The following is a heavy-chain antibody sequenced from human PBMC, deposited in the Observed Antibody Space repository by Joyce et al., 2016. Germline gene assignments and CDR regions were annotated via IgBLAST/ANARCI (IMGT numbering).Heavy chain of an antibody. V-gene: IGHV3-30*04. Sequence: QVQLVESGGGVVQPGRSLRLSCAASGFTFSSHSMHWARQAPGKGLEWGTLILYDGSNAYYADSVKGRFTISRDNSKSTLYLQMNSLRAEDTAVYYCARDNGYSNGHGFDYWGQGTLVTVSS. CDR1: GFTFSSHS. D-gene: IGHD5-18*01. CDR2: ILYDGSNA. J-gene: IGHJ4*02. CDR3: ARDNGYSNGHGFDY.